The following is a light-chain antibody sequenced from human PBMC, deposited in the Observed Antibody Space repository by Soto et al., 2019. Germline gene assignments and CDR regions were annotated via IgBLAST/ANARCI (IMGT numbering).Light chain of an antibody. Sequence: DIPMTQSPSTLSASVGDRVTITCRASQTISRQLAWYQQKPGKAPKVLIYDASNLESGVPSRFSGCVSGTEFTLTISSLQPDDFATYYCQQYNSYKSFGQGTKVEIK. V-gene: IGKV1-5*01. CDR1: QTISRQ. CDR2: DAS. CDR3: QQYNSYKS. J-gene: IGKJ1*01.